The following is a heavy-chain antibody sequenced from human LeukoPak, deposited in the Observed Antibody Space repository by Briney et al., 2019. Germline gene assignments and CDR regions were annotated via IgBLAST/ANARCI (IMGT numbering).Heavy chain of an antibody. CDR3: ARDSPSSTSWGY. CDR1: GFTFSGYW. J-gene: IGHJ4*02. CDR2: INSDGTTT. D-gene: IGHD2-2*01. Sequence: GGSLRLSCADSGFTFSGYWMHWVRQAPGKGLVWVSRINSDGTTTTYADSVKGRFTISRDNAKNSLYLQMNSLRAEDTAVYYYARDSPSSTSWGYWGQGTLVTVSS. V-gene: IGHV3-74*01.